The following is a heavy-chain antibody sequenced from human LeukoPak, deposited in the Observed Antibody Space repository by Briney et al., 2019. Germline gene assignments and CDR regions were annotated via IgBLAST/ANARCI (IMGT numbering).Heavy chain of an antibody. Sequence: SETLSLTCAVYGGSFSGYYWSWIRQPPGKGLEWIGEINHSGSTNYNPSLKSRVTISVDTSKNQFSLQLNSVTPEDTAVYYCARDRQDGINPDILDYWGQGTLVTVSS. V-gene: IGHV4-34*01. CDR2: INHSGST. J-gene: IGHJ4*02. CDR3: ARDRQDGINPDILDY. CDR1: GGSFSGYY. D-gene: IGHD3-9*01.